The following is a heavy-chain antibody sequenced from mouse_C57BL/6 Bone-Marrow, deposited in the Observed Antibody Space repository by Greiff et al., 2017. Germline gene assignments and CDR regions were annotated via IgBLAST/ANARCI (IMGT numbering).Heavy chain of an antibody. Sequence: QVQLQQPGAELVRPGSSVKLSCKASGYTFTSYWMDWVKQRPGQGLEWIGNIYPSDSETHYNQKFKDKATLTVDKSSSTAYMQLSSLTSEDSAVYYCARTGFYAMDYWGQGTSVTGSS. J-gene: IGHJ4*01. CDR2: IYPSDSET. D-gene: IGHD2-2*01. CDR1: GYTFTSYW. V-gene: IGHV1-61*01. CDR3: ARTGFYAMDY.